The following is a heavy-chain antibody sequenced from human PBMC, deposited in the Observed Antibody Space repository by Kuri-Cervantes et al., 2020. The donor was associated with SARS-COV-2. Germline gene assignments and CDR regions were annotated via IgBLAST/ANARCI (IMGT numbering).Heavy chain of an antibody. CDR3: AIIGTLYNCDAFDI. V-gene: IGHV3-48*03. J-gene: IGHJ3*02. Sequence: GESLKISCAASGFTFSSFEMNWVRQAPGKGLEWVSYISSSGSTIYYADSVKDRFTISRDNDKHSLYLQMNSLRAEDTAVYYCAIIGTLYNCDAFDIWGQGTMVTVSS. D-gene: IGHD1-1*01. CDR1: GFTFSSFE. CDR2: ISSSGSTI.